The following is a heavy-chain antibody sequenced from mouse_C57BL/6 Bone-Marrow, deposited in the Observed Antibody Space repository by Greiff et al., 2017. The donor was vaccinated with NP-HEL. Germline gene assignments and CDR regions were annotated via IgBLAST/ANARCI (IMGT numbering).Heavy chain of an antibody. J-gene: IGHJ4*01. CDR3: AIIYYDNYPYAMDY. CDR2: IDPSDSYT. D-gene: IGHD2-1*01. Sequence: QVQLQQPGAELVKPGASVKLSCKASGYTFTSYWMQWVKQRPGQGLEWIGEIDPSDSYTNYNQKFQGKATLTVDTSSSTAYMQLSSLTSDDSAVYYCAIIYYDNYPYAMDYWGKGTSVTVSS. V-gene: IGHV1-50*01. CDR1: GYTFTSYW.